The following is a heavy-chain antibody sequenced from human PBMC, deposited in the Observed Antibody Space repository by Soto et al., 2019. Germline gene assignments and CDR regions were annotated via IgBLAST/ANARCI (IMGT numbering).Heavy chain of an antibody. Sequence: QVQLVQSGAEVKKPGSSVKVSCKASGGTFSSYTISWVRQAPGQGLEWMGRIIPILGIANYAQKFQGRVTITADKSTSTAYMELSSLRSEDTAVYYCAEGLDWSGQFDYWGQGTLVTVSS. D-gene: IGHD1-1*01. J-gene: IGHJ4*02. V-gene: IGHV1-69*02. CDR3: AEGLDWSGQFDY. CDR1: GGTFSSYT. CDR2: IIPILGIA.